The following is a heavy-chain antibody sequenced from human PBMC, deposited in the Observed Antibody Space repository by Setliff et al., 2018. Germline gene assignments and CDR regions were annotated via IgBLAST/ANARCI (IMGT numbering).Heavy chain of an antibody. CDR3: ARETRNHYVASYYYGMDV. V-gene: IGHV1-46*01. Sequence: ASVKVSCKASGGSFSSYAINWVRQAPGQGLEWMGIINPSGGSTSYAQKLQGRVTMTTDTSTSTAYMELRSLRSDDTAVYYCARETRNHYVASYYYGMDVWGQGTTVTVSS. CDR2: INPSGGST. D-gene: IGHD4-17*01. CDR1: GGSFSSYA. J-gene: IGHJ6*02.